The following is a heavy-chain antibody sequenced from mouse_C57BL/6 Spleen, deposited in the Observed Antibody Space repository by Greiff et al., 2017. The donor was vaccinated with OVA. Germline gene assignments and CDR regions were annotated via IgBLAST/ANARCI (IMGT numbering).Heavy chain of an antibody. Sequence: EVQLQQSGPVLVKPGASVKMSCKASGYTFTDYYMNWVKQSHGKSLEWIGVINPYNGGTSYNQKFKGKATLTVDKSSSTAYMELNSLTSDDSAVYYCARTTVVLYYFDYWGQGTTLTVSS. J-gene: IGHJ2*01. V-gene: IGHV1-19*01. CDR1: GYTFTDYY. CDR3: ARTTVVLYYFDY. D-gene: IGHD1-1*01. CDR2: INPYNGGT.